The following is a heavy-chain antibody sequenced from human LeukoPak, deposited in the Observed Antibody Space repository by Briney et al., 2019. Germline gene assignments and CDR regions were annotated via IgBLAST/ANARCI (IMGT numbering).Heavy chain of an antibody. CDR2: IYYSGST. J-gene: IGHJ4*02. Sequence: SETLSLTCTVSGGSVSSGSYYWRWIRQPPGKGLEWIGYIYYSGSTYYNPSLKSRVTMSVDTSKNQFSLKLSSVTAVDTAVYYCARMDSGYYYVVDYWGQGTLVTVSS. D-gene: IGHD3-22*01. CDR1: GGSVSSGSYY. CDR3: ARMDSGYYYVVDY. V-gene: IGHV4-61*01.